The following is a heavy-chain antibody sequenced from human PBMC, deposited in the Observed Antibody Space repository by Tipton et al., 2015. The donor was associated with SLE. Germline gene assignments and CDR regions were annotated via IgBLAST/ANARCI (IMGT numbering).Heavy chain of an antibody. Sequence: SLRLSCAASGFTFSNYWMHWVRQAPGKGLVWVARMNIDGTTTTYADSVKGRFTISRDNAKSTLFLQMNSLRAEDTAVYYCAKKIKIDYWGQGTLVTVSS. CDR3: AKKIKIDY. J-gene: IGHJ4*02. CDR2: MNIDGTTT. V-gene: IGHV3-74*01. CDR1: GFTFSNYW.